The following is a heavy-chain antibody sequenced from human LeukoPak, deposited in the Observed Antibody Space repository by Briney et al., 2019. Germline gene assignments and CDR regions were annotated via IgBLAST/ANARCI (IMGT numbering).Heavy chain of an antibody. CDR1: GGSMSPYH. V-gene: IGHV4-59*12. Sequence: SETLSLTCTVSGGSMSPYHWGWIRQPPGKGLEWTGYIYYSGSTNYNPSLKSRVTISVDTSKNQFSLKLSSVTAADTASYYCARAVSGRFDYWGQGTLVTVSS. CDR3: ARAVSGRFDY. D-gene: IGHD6-19*01. J-gene: IGHJ4*02. CDR2: IYYSGST.